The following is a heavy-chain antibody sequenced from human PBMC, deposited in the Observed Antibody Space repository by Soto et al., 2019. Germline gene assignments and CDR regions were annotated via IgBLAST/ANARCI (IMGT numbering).Heavy chain of an antibody. CDR2: MNPSTGST. D-gene: IGHD3-3*01. Sequence: ASVKVACKASGCTLTRYYIHWLRQAPEQGLEGMGIMNPSTGSTTYTPKFQGRFTMPRATSTSTVYMELSSLRSEDTAVYSCARDGVLNSDFWSGYHGWGFDLWGQGPLVTVSS. V-gene: IGHV1-46*01. CDR1: GCTLTRYY. CDR3: ARDGVLNSDFWSGYHGWGFDL. J-gene: IGHJ5*02.